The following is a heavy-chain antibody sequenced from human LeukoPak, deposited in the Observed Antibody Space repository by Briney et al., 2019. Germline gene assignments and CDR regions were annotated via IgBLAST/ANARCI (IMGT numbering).Heavy chain of an antibody. CDR2: IYYSGST. V-gene: IGHV4-59*01. J-gene: IGHJ4*02. CDR1: GVAISSYY. D-gene: IGHD5-18*01. Sequence: SSESLSLTCTVSGVAISSYYWSWIRQPPGKGLEWIGYIYYSGSTNYNPSLKSRVTISVDTSKNNFSLKLSSVTAADTAVYYCARAVGGIRLWNKGFDYWGQGTLVTVSS. CDR3: ARAVGGIRLWNKGFDY.